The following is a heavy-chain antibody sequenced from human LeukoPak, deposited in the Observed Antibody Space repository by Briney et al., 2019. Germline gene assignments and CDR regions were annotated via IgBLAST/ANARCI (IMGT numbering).Heavy chain of an antibody. D-gene: IGHD3-16*02. Sequence: SETLSLTCTVSGYSISSGYYWGWIRQPPGKGLEWIGSIYHSGSTYYNPSLKSRVTISVDTSKNQFSLKLSSVTAADTAVYYCARQSRIWGSYRYTFDYWGQGTLVTVSS. CDR1: GYSISSGYY. CDR3: ARQSRIWGSYRYTFDY. V-gene: IGHV4-38-2*02. J-gene: IGHJ4*02. CDR2: IYHSGST.